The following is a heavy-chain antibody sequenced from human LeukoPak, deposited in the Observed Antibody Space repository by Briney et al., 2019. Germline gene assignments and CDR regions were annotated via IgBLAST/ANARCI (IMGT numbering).Heavy chain of an antibody. CDR3: ARVGGSYYDSSGEFDY. Sequence: ASVKVSCKASGYTFTSYGISWVRQAPGQGLEWMGWISAYNGNTNYAQKLQGRVTMTTDISTSTAYMELRSLRSDDTAVYYCARVGGSYYDSSGEFDYWGQGTLVTVSS. CDR1: GYTFTSYG. CDR2: ISAYNGNT. V-gene: IGHV1-18*01. D-gene: IGHD3-22*01. J-gene: IGHJ4*02.